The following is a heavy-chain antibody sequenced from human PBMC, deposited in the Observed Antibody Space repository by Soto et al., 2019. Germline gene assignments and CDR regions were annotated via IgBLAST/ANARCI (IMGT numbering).Heavy chain of an antibody. CDR1: GYTFTSYG. CDR2: ISAYNGNT. CDR3: ARWDCSSTSCYPFDY. D-gene: IGHD2-2*01. Sequence: ASVKVSCKASGYTFTSYGISWVRQAPGQGLEWMGWISAYNGNTNYAQKLQGRVTMTTDTSTSTAYMELRSLRSDDTAVYYFARWDCSSTSCYPFDYWGQGTLVTVSS. J-gene: IGHJ4*02. V-gene: IGHV1-18*01.